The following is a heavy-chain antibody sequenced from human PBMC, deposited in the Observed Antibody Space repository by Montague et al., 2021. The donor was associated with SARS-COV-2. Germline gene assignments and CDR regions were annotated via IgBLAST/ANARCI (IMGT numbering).Heavy chain of an antibody. CDR2: IYASGST. V-gene: IGHV4-4*07. CDR3: VRDGGNWYYFDY. J-gene: IGHJ4*02. Sequence: SDSLSLTRSISGVSITSYYWGWVRQPAGKGLEWIGHIYASGSTNYSPSLKSRVRLSIDNPKNQFSLKLESLTAADTAVYYCVRDGGNWYYFDYWGQGTLVTVSS. D-gene: IGHD3-16*01. CDR1: GVSITSYY.